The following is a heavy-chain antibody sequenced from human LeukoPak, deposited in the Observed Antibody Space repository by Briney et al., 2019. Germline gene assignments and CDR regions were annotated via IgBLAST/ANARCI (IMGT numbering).Heavy chain of an antibody. J-gene: IGHJ6*03. Sequence: RPGGSLRLSCAASGFSLSNYGMHWLRQAPGKGLEWVAALLYDGNTKHYADSVKGRLTISRDISKHTFYLQMNSLTAEDTAVYYCARDHRPEIQYYYMDVWGKGTTVAVSS. CDR3: ARDHRPEIQYYYMDV. V-gene: IGHV3-33*01. CDR1: GFSLSNYG. CDR2: LLYDGNTK. D-gene: IGHD1-14*01.